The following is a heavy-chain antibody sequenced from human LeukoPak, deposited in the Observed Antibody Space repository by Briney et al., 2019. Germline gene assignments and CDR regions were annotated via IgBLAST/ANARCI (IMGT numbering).Heavy chain of an antibody. CDR2: IYGGVNT. J-gene: IGHJ4*02. Sequence: PGGSLRLSCAASGFTFSSYAMHWVRQAPGKGLEWVSVIYGGVNTVYADSVQGRFTISRDNSKNTLYLQMSSLRAEDTAVYYCAKSPKTGFLFDYWGKGSLVTVSS. D-gene: IGHD1-1*01. CDR1: GFTFSSYA. CDR3: AKSPKTGFLFDY. V-gene: IGHV3-66*01.